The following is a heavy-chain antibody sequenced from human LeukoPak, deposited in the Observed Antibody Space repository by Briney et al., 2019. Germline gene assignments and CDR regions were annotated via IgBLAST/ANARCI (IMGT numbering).Heavy chain of an antibody. J-gene: IGHJ4*02. CDR2: IYYSGST. V-gene: IGHV4-39*07. Sequence: SETLSLTCTVSGGSISSSSYYWGWIRQPPGKGLEWIGSIYYSGSTYYNPSLKSRVTISVDTSKNQFSLKLSSVTAADTAVYYCARVAMIVVVTHFDYWGQGTLVTVSS. CDR1: GGSISSSSYY. D-gene: IGHD3-22*01. CDR3: ARVAMIVVVTHFDY.